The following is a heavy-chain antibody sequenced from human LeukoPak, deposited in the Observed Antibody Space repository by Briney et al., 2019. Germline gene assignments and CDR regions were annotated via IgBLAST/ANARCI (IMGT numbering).Heavy chain of an antibody. CDR1: GFIFSSYA. J-gene: IGHJ4*02. D-gene: IGHD1-26*01. Sequence: GGSLRLSCPASGFIFSSYALSWVRQAPGKGLEWVSTISGSGSSTYYADSVKGRFAISRDNSKNTLYLQMNSLRADDTAIYYCAKRYSGNYFDYWGQGTLVTVSS. CDR2: ISGSGSST. CDR3: AKRYSGNYFDY. V-gene: IGHV3-23*01.